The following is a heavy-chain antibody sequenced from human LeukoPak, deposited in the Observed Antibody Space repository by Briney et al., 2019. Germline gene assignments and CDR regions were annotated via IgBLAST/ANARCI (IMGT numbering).Heavy chain of an antibody. CDR2: IIPIFGTA. CDR3: ARGTRLSRRYYDILTGYNWFDP. D-gene: IGHD3-9*01. V-gene: IGHV1-69*13. Sequence: SVKVSCKVSGYTLTELSMHWVRQAPGQGPEWMGGIIPIFGTANYAQKFQGRVTITADESTSTAYMELSSLRSEDTAVYYCARGTRLSRRYYDILTGYNWFDPWGQGTLVTVSS. J-gene: IGHJ5*02. CDR1: GYTLTELS.